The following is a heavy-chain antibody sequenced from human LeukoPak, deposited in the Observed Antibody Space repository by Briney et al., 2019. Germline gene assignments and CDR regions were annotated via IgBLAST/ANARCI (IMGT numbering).Heavy chain of an antibody. D-gene: IGHD3-10*01. V-gene: IGHV1-69*06. CDR1: GGTFSSYA. J-gene: IGHJ2*01. Sequence: SVKVSCKASGGTFSSYAISWVRQAPGQGLEWMGGIIPIFGTANYAQKFQGRVTITADKSTSTAYMELSSLRSEDTAVYYCARGLDGEWYFDLWGRGTLVTVSS. CDR2: IIPIFGTA. CDR3: ARGLDGEWYFDL.